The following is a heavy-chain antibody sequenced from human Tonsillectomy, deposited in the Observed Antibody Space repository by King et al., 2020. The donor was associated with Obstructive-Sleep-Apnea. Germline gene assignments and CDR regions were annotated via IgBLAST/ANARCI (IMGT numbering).Heavy chain of an antibody. CDR1: GYSISKGYY. J-gene: IGHJ5*02. CDR3: ARVWLSGSAPNWFGP. V-gene: IGHV4-38-2*02. D-gene: IGHD3-10*01. Sequence: VQLQESGPGLVKPSETLSLTCTVSGYSISKGYYWGWIRQPPGKGLEWIGNIYHSGSTYYNPSLKSRVTISVDTSKNQFSLKLSSVTAADTAVYYCARVWLSGSAPNWFGPWGQGTLVTVSS. CDR2: IYHSGST.